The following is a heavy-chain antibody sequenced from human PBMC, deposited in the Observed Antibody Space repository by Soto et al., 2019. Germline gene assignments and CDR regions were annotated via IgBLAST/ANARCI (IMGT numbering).Heavy chain of an antibody. Sequence: QVQLQQWGAGLLKPSETLSLTCAVYGGSFSGYYWSWIRQPPGKGLEWIGDINHSGSTNYNPSLKRRSTISVDTSENQYPLKLRSVTVAYTAVYFCARRWGRIFAYWGKGTLVTVSS. D-gene: IGHD7-27*01. J-gene: IGHJ4*02. CDR2: INHSGST. CDR1: GGSFSGYY. CDR3: ARRWGRIFAY. V-gene: IGHV4-34*01.